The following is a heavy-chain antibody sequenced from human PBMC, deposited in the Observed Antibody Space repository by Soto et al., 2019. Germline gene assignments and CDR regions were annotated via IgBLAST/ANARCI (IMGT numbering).Heavy chain of an antibody. CDR3: ASPREVGATTRYGMDV. V-gene: IGHV1-46*01. D-gene: IGHD1-26*01. CDR1: GYTFTSYY. CDR2: INPSGGST. Sequence: QVQLVQSGAEVKKPGASVKVSCKASGYTFTSYYMHWVRQAPGQGLEWMGIINPSGGSTSYAQKFQGRVTMTRDTSTSTVYMELSSLRSEDTAVYYCASPREVGATTRYGMDVWGQGTTVTVSS. J-gene: IGHJ6*02.